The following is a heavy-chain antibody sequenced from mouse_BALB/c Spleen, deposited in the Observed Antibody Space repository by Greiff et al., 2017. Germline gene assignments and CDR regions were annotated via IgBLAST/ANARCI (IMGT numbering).Heavy chain of an antibody. CDR3: ARHSDYYDYDYYAMDY. D-gene: IGHD2-4*01. J-gene: IGHJ4*01. CDR2: ISSGGSYT. CDR1: GFTFSSYG. Sequence: EVQLVESGGDLVKPGGSLKLSCAASGFTFSSYGMSWVRQTPDKRLEWVATISSGGSYTYYPDSVKGRFTISRDNAKNTLYLQMSSLKSEDTAMYYCARHSDYYDYDYYAMDYWGQGTSVTVSS. V-gene: IGHV5-6*01.